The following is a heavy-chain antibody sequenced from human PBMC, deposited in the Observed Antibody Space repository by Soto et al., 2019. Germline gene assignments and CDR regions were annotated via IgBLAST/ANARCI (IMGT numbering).Heavy chain of an antibody. D-gene: IGHD2-15*01. CDR3: ARQHGSYFDY. J-gene: IGHJ4*02. V-gene: IGHV3-48*01. CDR1: GFTFNSYS. CDR2: ISSSSSTI. Sequence: GGSLRLSCAASGFTFNSYSMNWVRQAPGKGLEWVSYISSSSSTIYYADSVKGRFTISRENAKNSLYLQMNSLRAEDTAVYYCARQHGSYFDYWGQGTLVTVSS.